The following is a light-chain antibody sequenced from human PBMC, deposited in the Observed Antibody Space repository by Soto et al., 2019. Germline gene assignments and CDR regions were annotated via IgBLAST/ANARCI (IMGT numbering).Light chain of an antibody. Sequence: QSALTQPPSASGTPGQRVTISCSGGTSSIGRNYVYWYQQLPGTAPKLVIYRNNQRPSGVPDRFSGSKSGTSASLAIRGLRSEDEADYYCAAWDDSLSGLYVFGTGTKVT. CDR1: TSSIGRNY. CDR2: RNN. CDR3: AAWDDSLSGLYV. J-gene: IGLJ1*01. V-gene: IGLV1-47*01.